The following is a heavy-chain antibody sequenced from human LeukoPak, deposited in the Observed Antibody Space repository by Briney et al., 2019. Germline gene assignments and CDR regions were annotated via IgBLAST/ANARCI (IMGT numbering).Heavy chain of an antibody. CDR3: AHRLYSSNSYYFDY. Sequence: SGPTLVNPTQTLTLTCSGFSLSTSGVGVGWIRQPPGKALEWLGIIYWDDDLRYSPSLKSRLTITKDTSKNQVVLTMTNTDPVDTATYYCAHRLYSSNSYYFDYWGQGTLVTVSS. V-gene: IGHV2-5*02. D-gene: IGHD6-13*01. CDR1: GFSLSTSGVG. J-gene: IGHJ4*02. CDR2: IYWDDDL.